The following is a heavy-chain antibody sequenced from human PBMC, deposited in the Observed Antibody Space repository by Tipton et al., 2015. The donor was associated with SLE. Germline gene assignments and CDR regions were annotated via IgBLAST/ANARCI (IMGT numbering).Heavy chain of an antibody. Sequence: SLRLSCAASGFTFSDFYMSWIRQAPGKGLEWVSTISGSGGSTYYADSVKGRFTISRDNSKNTLYLQMNRLRAEDTAVYSCATSNLGSSFDYWGQGTLVTVSS. CDR3: ATSNLGSSFDY. J-gene: IGHJ4*02. D-gene: IGHD6-6*01. V-gene: IGHV3-23*01. CDR2: ISGSGGST. CDR1: GFTFSDFY.